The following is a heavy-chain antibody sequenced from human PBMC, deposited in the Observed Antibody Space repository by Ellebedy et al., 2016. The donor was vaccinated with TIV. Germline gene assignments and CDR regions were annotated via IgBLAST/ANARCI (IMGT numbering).Heavy chain of an antibody. J-gene: IGHJ6*02. CDR1: GFTFSSYG. CDR2: IRYDGSNK. CDR3: AKAPYSSSWYGDGEDYYGMDV. Sequence: GESLKISCAASGFTFSSYGMHWVRQAPGKGLEWVAFIRYDGSNKYYADSVKGRFTISRDNSKNTLYLQMNSLRAEDTAVYYCAKAPYSSSWYGDGEDYYGMDVWGQGTTVTVSS. D-gene: IGHD6-13*01. V-gene: IGHV3-30*02.